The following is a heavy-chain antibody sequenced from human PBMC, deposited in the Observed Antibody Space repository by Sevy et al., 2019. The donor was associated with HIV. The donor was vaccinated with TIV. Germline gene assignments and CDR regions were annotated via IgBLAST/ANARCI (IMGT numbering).Heavy chain of an antibody. CDR3: GRGGYPSGGLQRRGYFDY. J-gene: IGHJ4*02. Sequence: GGSLRLSCAASGFSFSDYYMSWIRQAPGKGLEWISYISSSGSTIYYADSVKGRFTISRDNAKSSLYLQMNSLRAEDTAVYYWGRGGYPSGGLQRRGYFDYWGQGTLVTVSS. CDR2: ISSSGSTI. V-gene: IGHV3-11*01. CDR1: GFSFSDYY. D-gene: IGHD1-26*01.